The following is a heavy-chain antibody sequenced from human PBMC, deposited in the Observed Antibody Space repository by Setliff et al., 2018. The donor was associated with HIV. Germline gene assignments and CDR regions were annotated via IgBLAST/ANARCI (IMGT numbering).Heavy chain of an antibody. D-gene: IGHD3-10*01. J-gene: IGHJ6*03. CDR1: GYTFTTYA. Sequence: ASVKVSCKASGYTFTTYAIHWVRQAPGQRLEFMGWINAGNGNTKYSQKFQDRVTITADESASTAYMELSSLRSEDTAVYYCAREGKFRYYYYMDVWGKGTTVTVSS. CDR3: AREGKFRYYYYMDV. CDR2: INAGNGNT. V-gene: IGHV1-3*01.